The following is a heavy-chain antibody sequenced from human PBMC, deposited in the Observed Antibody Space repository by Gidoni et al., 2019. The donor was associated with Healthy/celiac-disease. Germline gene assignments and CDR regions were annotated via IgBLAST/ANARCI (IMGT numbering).Heavy chain of an antibody. V-gene: IGHV2-26*01. CDR3: ARIPLSGDILTVDY. Sequence: QVTLKESGPVLVKPTETLTLTCTVSGFPLSNARMGVSWIRQPPGKALEWLAHIFSNDEKSYSTSLKSRLTISKDTSKSQVVLTMTNMDPVDTATYHCARIPLSGDILTVDYWGQGTLVTVSS. CDR2: IFSNDEK. D-gene: IGHD3-9*01. J-gene: IGHJ4*02. CDR1: GFPLSNARMG.